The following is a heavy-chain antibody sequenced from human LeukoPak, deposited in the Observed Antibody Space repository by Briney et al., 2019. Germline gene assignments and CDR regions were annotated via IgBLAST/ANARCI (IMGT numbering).Heavy chain of an antibody. J-gene: IGHJ4*02. CDR3: ARFSSGWFGYIDY. CDR1: GGSVSGDSYY. Sequence: PSETLSLTCTVSGGSVSGDSYYWTWIRQPPGKTLEWIGYIFYSGATNYNPSLKSRVAISVDTSKNQFSLKLSSVTAADTAVYYCARFSSGWFGYIDYWGQGTLVTVSS. V-gene: IGHV4-61*01. CDR2: IFYSGAT. D-gene: IGHD6-19*01.